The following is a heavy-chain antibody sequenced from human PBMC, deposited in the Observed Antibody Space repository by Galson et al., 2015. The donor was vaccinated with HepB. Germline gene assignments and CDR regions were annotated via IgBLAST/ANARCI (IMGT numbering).Heavy chain of an antibody. CDR2: IKQDGSEK. CDR1: GFTFSSYW. D-gene: IGHD2-15*01. V-gene: IGHV3-7*01. J-gene: IGHJ4*02. CDR3: ARSDYCGGGSCFSDY. Sequence: SLRLSCAAAGFTFSSYWLSWVRHAPGKGLEWVANIKQDGSEKYYVDSVKGRFTISRDNAKNSLYLQMNSLRAEDTAVYYCARSDYCGGGSCFSDYWGQGTLVTVSS.